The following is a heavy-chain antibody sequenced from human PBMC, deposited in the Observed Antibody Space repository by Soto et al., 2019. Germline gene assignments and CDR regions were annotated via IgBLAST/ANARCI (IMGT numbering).Heavy chain of an antibody. CDR3: AEDEISDYVGYYYYYYGMDV. D-gene: IGHD4-17*01. CDR2: ISGSGGST. V-gene: IGHV3-23*01. J-gene: IGHJ6*02. Sequence: GGSLRLSCAASGFTFSSYAMSWVRQAPGKGLEWVSAISGSGGSTYYADSVKGRFTISRDNSKNTLYLQMNSLRAEDTAVYYCAEDEISDYVGYYYYYYGMDVWGQGTTVTVSS. CDR1: GFTFSSYA.